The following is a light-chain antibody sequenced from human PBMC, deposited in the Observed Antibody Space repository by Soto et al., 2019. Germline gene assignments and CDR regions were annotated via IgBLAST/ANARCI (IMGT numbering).Light chain of an antibody. CDR3: SSSTGSNTWV. J-gene: IGLJ2*01. V-gene: IGLV2-14*01. CDR2: EVT. Sequence: QSALTQPASVSGSPGQSITISCTGTSSDVGGYNYVSWYQQHPGKAPKLMIYEVTNRPSGVSNRFSGSKSGDTASLTISGLQAEDEADYYRSSSTGSNTWVFGGGTKLTVL. CDR1: SSDVGGYNY.